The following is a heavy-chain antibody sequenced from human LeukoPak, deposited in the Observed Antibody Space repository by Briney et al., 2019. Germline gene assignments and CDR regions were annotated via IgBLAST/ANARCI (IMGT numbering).Heavy chain of an antibody. V-gene: IGHV3-53*01. J-gene: IGHJ4*02. Sequence: GGSPRLSCAASGFTVSSNYMSWVRQAPGKGLEWVPVIYSGGSTYYADSVKGRFTISRDNSKNTLYLQMNSLRAEDTAVYYCARNGQWLDGYYFDYWGQGTLVTVSS. D-gene: IGHD6-19*01. CDR1: GFTVSSNY. CDR2: IYSGGST. CDR3: ARNGQWLDGYYFDY.